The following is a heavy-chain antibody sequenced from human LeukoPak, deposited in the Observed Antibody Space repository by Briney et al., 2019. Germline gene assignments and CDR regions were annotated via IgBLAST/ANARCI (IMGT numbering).Heavy chain of an antibody. CDR3: ARVKAGGDSSGYDY. Sequence: SETLSLTCAVCGGSFSGYYWSWIRQLPGKGLEWIGEINHSESTNYNPSIKSRVTISVDTSKHQFSLKLSSVTAADTAVYYCARVKAGGDSSGYDYWGQGTLVTVSS. CDR2: INHSEST. D-gene: IGHD3-22*01. V-gene: IGHV4-34*01. CDR1: GGSFSGYY. J-gene: IGHJ4*02.